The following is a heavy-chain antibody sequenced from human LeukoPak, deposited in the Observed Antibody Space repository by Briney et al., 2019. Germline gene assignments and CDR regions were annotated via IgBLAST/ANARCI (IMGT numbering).Heavy chain of an antibody. J-gene: IGHJ4*02. Sequence: GGSLRLSCAASGFTVSSNYMSWVRQAPGKGLEWVSVIYRGGTTHYAESVKGRFTISRDNSKETLYLQMNSLRAEDTALYYCAFSGNYFYIGFDYWGQGTLVTVSS. CDR2: IYRGGTT. CDR3: AFSGNYFYIGFDY. CDR1: GFTVSSNY. D-gene: IGHD1-26*01. V-gene: IGHV3-66*01.